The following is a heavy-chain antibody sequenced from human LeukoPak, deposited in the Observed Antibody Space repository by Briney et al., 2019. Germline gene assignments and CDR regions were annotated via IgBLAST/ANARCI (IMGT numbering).Heavy chain of an antibody. J-gene: IGHJ4*02. D-gene: IGHD3-10*01. CDR3: AKVRGVWTIGSFDY. V-gene: IGHV3-23*01. CDR1: GLTFSSDA. CDR2: ISGSGAST. Sequence: GGSLRLSCAASGLTFSSDAMSWVRQAPGKGLEWVSAISGSGASTYYGDSVKGRFTISRDNSMNTLYLQMNSLRAEDSAVYYCAKVRGVWTIGSFDYWGQGALVTVSS.